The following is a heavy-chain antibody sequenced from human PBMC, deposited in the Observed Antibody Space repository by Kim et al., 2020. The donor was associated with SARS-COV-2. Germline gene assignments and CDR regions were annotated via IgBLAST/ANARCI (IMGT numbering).Heavy chain of an antibody. CDR1: GGSFSGYY. V-gene: IGHV4-34*01. CDR3: ARKCPPRGGYYYYYYYYYMDV. J-gene: IGHJ6*03. D-gene: IGHD3-3*01. CDR2: INHSGST. Sequence: SETLSLTCAVYGGSFSGYYWSWIRQPPGKGLEWIGEINHSGSTNYNPSLKSRVTISVDTSKNQFSLKLSSVTAADTAVYYCARKCPPRGGYYYYYYYYYMDVWGKGTTVTVSS.